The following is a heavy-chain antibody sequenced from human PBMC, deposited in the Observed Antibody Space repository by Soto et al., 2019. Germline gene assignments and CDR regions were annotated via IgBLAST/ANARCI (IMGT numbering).Heavy chain of an antibody. D-gene: IGHD6-6*01. J-gene: IGHJ6*03. CDR1: GYTFTNYG. CDR3: ARVRQIVGYFYDYMDV. Sequence: QVQLLQSGAEVKKPGASVKVSCKASGYTFTNYGITWVRQAPGQGLERMGGIGAYNGNTHYTQRLQGRVTMTTDTSTSTAYMELRGLRSDDTAVYYCARVRQIVGYFYDYMDVWGKGTTVTVSS. V-gene: IGHV1-18*01. CDR2: IGAYNGNT.